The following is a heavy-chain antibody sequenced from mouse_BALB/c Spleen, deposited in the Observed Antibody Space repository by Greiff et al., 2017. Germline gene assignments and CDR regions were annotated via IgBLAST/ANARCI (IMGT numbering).Heavy chain of an antibody. CDR1: GFTFSSYG. J-gene: IGHJ2*01. CDR3: ARGREYYFDY. V-gene: IGHV5-6-3*01. Sequence: EVKLVESGGGLVQPGGSLKLSCAASGFTFSSYGMSWVRQTPDKRLELVATINSNGGSTYYPDSVKGRFTISRDNAKNTQYLQMSSLKSEDTAMYYCARGREYYFDYWGEGTTLAVSA. CDR2: INSNGGST.